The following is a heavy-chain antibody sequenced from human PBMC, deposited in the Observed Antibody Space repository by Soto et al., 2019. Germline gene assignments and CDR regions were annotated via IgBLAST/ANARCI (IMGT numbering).Heavy chain of an antibody. V-gene: IGHV4-39*01. Sequence: PSETLSLTCTVSNDSIRSGTYYWAWIRQPPGRGLEWMWSLSYLGTTDYNPSLKSRVTISKDASKNQFSLKLTSVTAADTAVYYCGTGRSESGWYEEHFWARATLVTVSS. CDR2: LSYLGTT. J-gene: IGHJ4*02. CDR3: GTGRSESGWYEEHF. CDR1: NDSIRSGTYY. D-gene: IGHD6-19*01.